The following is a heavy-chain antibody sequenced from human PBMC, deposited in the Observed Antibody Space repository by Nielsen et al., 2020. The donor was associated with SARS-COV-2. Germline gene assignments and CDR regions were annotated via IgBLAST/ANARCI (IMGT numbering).Heavy chain of an antibody. CDR2: IIPILGIA. CDR1: GYTFTTYG. J-gene: IGHJ2*01. CDR3: ARDRGGSYPRYWYFDL. Sequence: SVKVSCKASGYTFTTYGFSWVRQAPGQGLEWMGRIIPILGIANYAQKFQGRVTITADKSTSTAYMELSSLRSEDTAVYYCARDRGGSYPRYWYFDLWGRGTLVTVSS. V-gene: IGHV1-69*04. D-gene: IGHD1-26*01.